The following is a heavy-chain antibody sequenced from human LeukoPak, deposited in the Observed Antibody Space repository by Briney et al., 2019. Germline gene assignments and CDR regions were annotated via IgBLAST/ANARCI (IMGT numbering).Heavy chain of an antibody. CDR1: GYSFTTDW. J-gene: IGHJ3*02. Sequence: GESLKISCMGSGYSFTTDWIAWVRQMPGKGLEWMGIIYPGDSDTRYSPSFQGQVTISTDKSISTAYLQWSSLKASDTAMYYCARPNYDAFDIWGQGTMVTVSS. CDR3: ARPNYDAFDI. CDR2: IYPGDSDT. V-gene: IGHV5-51*01. D-gene: IGHD5-24*01.